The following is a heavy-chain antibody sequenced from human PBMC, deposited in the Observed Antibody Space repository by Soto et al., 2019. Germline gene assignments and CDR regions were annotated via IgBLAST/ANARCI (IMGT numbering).Heavy chain of an antibody. Sequence: QLQLQESGPGLVKPSETLSLTCTVSGGSISSSSYYWGWIRQPPGKGLEWIGSIYYSGSTYYNPSLKSRVTISVDTSKNQFSLKLSSVTAADTAVYYCARQGYSGYDPYYFDYWGQGTLVTVSS. CDR2: IYYSGST. V-gene: IGHV4-39*01. D-gene: IGHD5-12*01. CDR1: GGSISSSSYY. CDR3: ARQGYSGYDPYYFDY. J-gene: IGHJ4*02.